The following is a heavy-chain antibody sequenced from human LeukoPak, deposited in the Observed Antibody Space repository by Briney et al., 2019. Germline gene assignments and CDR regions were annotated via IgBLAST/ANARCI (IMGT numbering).Heavy chain of an antibody. J-gene: IGHJ5*02. CDR2: IWYDGSNK. Sequence: QTGGSLRLSCAASGFTFSSYGMHWVRQAPGKGLEWVAVIWYDGSNKYYADPVKGRFTISRDNSKNTLYLQMNSLRAEDTAVYYCARDHGHLDPWGQGTLVTVSS. D-gene: IGHD5-24*01. CDR3: ARDHGHLDP. CDR1: GFTFSSYG. V-gene: IGHV3-33*01.